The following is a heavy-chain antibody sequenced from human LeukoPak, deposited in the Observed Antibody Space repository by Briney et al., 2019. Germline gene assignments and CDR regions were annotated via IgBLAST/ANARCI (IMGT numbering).Heavy chain of an antibody. D-gene: IGHD3-16*01. J-gene: IGHJ5*02. CDR3: TVPQSGGNWFVP. V-gene: IGHV3-73*01. Sequence: GGSLRLSCAASGFTFSDSAIHWVRQASGKGLEWVGRIRGKGFSDPPAYAASVKDRFTISRDDSESTAYLQMNSLKAEDTAVYYCTVPQSGGNWFVPWGPGTHVSVSS. CDR2: IRGKGFSDPP. CDR1: GFTFSDSA.